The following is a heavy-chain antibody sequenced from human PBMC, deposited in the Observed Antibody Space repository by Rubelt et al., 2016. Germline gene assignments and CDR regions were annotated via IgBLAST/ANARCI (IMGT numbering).Heavy chain of an antibody. Sequence: VQLVESGGGLIQPGGSLRLSCVASGFTVSTNYISWVRQAPGKGLGWVALISYDESNKYYADSVKGRFTISRDNSKNTLYLEMNSLRAEDTAVYYCAKDKYGGITVADYWGQGTLVTVSS. J-gene: IGHJ4*02. CDR3: AKDKYGGITVADY. CDR1: GFTVSTNY. V-gene: IGHV3-30*18. D-gene: IGHD6-19*01. CDR2: ISYDESNK.